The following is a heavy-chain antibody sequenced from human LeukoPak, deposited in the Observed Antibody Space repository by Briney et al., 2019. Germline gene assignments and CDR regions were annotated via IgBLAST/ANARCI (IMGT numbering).Heavy chain of an antibody. J-gene: IGHJ4*02. V-gene: IGHV1-58*02. CDR2: IVVGSGNT. CDR1: GFTFTSSA. D-gene: IGHD5-24*01. Sequence: SVKVSCKASGFTFTSSAMQWVRQARGQRLEWIGWIVVGSGNTNYAQKFQERVTITRDMSTSTAYMELSSLRSEDTAVYYCAADEGRDGYNVPRFDYWGQGTLVTVSS. CDR3: AADEGRDGYNVPRFDY.